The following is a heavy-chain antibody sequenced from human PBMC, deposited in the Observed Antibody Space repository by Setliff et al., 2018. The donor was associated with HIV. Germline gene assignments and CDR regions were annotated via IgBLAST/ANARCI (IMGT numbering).Heavy chain of an antibody. CDR3: ARVRHYYYGMDV. CDR1: GGSISSSSYY. Sequence: SETLSLTCTVSGGSISSSSYYWGWIRQPPGKGLEWIVSIYYSGSTYYNPSLKSRVTISVDTSKNQFSLKLSSVTAADTAVYYCARVRHYYYGMDVWGQGTTVTVSS. J-gene: IGHJ6*02. V-gene: IGHV4-39*01. CDR2: IYYSGST. D-gene: IGHD3-10*01.